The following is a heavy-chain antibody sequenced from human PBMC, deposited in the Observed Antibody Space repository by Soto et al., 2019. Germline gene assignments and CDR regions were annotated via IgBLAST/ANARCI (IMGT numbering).Heavy chain of an antibody. CDR3: AGCIAAADPLDY. V-gene: IGHV3-11*01. D-gene: IGHD6-13*01. J-gene: IGHJ4*02. CDR1: GFTFSDYY. CDR2: ISSSGSTI. Sequence: GGSLRLSCAASGFTFSDYYMSWIRQAPGKGLEWVSYISSSGSTIYYADSVKGRFTISRDNAKNSLYLQMNSLRAEDTAVYYCAGCIAAADPLDYWGQGTLVTVSS.